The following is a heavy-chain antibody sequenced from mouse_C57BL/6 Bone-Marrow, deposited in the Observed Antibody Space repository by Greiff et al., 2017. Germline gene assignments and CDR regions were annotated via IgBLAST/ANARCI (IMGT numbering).Heavy chain of an antibody. V-gene: IGHV1-82*01. CDR1: GYAFSSSW. D-gene: IGHD1-1*01. Sequence: QVQLQQSGPELVKPGASVKISCKASGYAFSSSWMNWVKQRPGKGLEWIGRIYPGDGDTNYNGKFKGKATLTADKSSSTAYMQLSSLTSEDSAVYFCARRSTTVVDPLFDYWGQGTTLTVSS. CDR3: ARRSTTVVDPLFDY. J-gene: IGHJ2*01. CDR2: IYPGDGDT.